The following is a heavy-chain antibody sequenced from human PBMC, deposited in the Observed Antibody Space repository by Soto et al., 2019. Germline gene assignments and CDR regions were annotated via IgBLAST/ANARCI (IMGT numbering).Heavy chain of an antibody. CDR3: ARVFLESVTARSGYYYSGMDV. CDR1: GGTFSSYA. J-gene: IGHJ6*02. CDR2: IIPIFGTA. D-gene: IGHD2-21*02. Sequence: SVKVSCKASGGTFSSYAISWVRQAPGQGLEWMGGIIPIFGTANYAQKFQGRVTITADESTSTAYTELSSLRSEDTAVYYCARVFLESVTARSGYYYSGMDVWGQGTTVTVSS. V-gene: IGHV1-69*13.